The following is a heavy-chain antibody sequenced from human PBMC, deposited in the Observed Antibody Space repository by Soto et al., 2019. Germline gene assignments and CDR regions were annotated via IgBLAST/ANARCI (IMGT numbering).Heavy chain of an antibody. J-gene: IGHJ5*02. CDR1: GGSISSSSYY. V-gene: IGHV4-39*01. D-gene: IGHD1-7*01. CDR2: IYYSGST. CDR3: ARQAGGTTAYWAPPTGWWFGP. Sequence: PSETLSLTCTVSGGSISSSSYYWGWIRQPPGKGLEWIGSIYYSGSTYYNSSLKSRVTISVDTSKNQFSLKLSSVTAADTAVYYCARQAGGTTAYWAPPTGWWFGPWGQGTLVTVSS.